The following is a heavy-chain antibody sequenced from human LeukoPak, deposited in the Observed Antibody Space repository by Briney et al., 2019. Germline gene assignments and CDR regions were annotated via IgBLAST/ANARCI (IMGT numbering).Heavy chain of an antibody. Sequence: GGSLRLSCAASGFTFSSYAMHWVRQAPGKGLEWVAVISYDGSNKYYADSVKGRFTISRDNSNNTLYLQMNSLRAEDTAVYYCARVRGEDYGDYLWYFDYWGQGTLVTVSS. CDR3: ARVRGEDYGDYLWYFDY. V-gene: IGHV3-30*04. J-gene: IGHJ4*02. D-gene: IGHD4-17*01. CDR1: GFTFSSYA. CDR2: ISYDGSNK.